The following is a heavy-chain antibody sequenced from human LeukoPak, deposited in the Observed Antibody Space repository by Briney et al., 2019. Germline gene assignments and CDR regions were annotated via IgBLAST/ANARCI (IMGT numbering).Heavy chain of an antibody. Sequence: GGSLGLSCAASGFTFDDYGMSWVRQAPGKGLEWVSGINWNGGSTGYADSVKGRFTISRDNAKNSLYLQMNSLRTEDTALYYCVHCSGGSCYSPFDYWGQGTLVTVSS. D-gene: IGHD2-15*01. CDR3: VHCSGGSCYSPFDY. CDR2: INWNGGST. J-gene: IGHJ4*02. CDR1: GFTFDDYG. V-gene: IGHV3-20*04.